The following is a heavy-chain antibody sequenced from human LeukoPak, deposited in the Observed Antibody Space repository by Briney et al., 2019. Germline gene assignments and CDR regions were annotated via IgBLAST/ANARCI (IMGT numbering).Heavy chain of an antibody. Sequence: ASVTVSCKASGYTFTSYAIHWVRQAPGQTLEWLGWINPANGYAKYSQELQGRVTITRDTSASAAYLELSSLRSEDTAVYYCAIRDGYRDYWGQGTLVTVSS. CDR2: INPANGYA. D-gene: IGHD5-24*01. J-gene: IGHJ4*02. CDR1: GYTFTSYA. CDR3: AIRDGYRDY. V-gene: IGHV1-3*03.